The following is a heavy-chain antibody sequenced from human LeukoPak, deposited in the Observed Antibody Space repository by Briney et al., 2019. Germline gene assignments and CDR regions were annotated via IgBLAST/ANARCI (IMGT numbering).Heavy chain of an antibody. Sequence: SETLSLTCAVYGGSFSGYYWSWIRQPPGKGLEWIGEINHSGSTNYNPSLKSRVTISVDTSKNQFSLKLSSVTAADTAVYYCARVWKTYYYGSGSYRAWFEPWGQGTLVTVSS. CDR1: GGSFSGYY. D-gene: IGHD3-10*01. CDR2: INHSGST. V-gene: IGHV4-34*01. CDR3: ARVWKTYYYGSGSYRAWFEP. J-gene: IGHJ5*02.